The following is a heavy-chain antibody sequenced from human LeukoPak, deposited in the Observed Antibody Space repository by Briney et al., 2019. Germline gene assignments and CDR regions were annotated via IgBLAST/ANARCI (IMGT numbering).Heavy chain of an antibody. V-gene: IGHV3-30*02. Sequence: GGSLRLSCAASGFTFSSYGMHWVRQAPGKGLEWVAFIRYDGSNKYYADSVKGRFTISRDNSKNTLYLQMNSLRAEDTAVYYCAKDFGRNYYYDSSGLDYWGQGTLVTVSS. D-gene: IGHD3-22*01. CDR2: IRYDGSNK. CDR1: GFTFSSYG. J-gene: IGHJ4*02. CDR3: AKDFGRNYYYDSSGLDY.